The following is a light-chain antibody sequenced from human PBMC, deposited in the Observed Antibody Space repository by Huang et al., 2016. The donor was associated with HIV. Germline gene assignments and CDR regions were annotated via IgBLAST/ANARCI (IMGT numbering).Light chain of an antibody. V-gene: IGKV3-15*01. CDR1: RSVSTN. J-gene: IGKJ4*01. Sequence: EIVMTQSPATLSVSPGQRVTLSCRANRSVSTNLAWYQQRHVQAPRLLIYGSSTRAPGSPARFSGSGSGTDFSLTISSLQSEDFALYYCHQYNNWLLSFGGGTRV. CDR3: HQYNNWLLS. CDR2: GSS.